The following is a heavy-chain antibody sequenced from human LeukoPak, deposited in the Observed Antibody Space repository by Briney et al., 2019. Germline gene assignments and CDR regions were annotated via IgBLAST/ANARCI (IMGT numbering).Heavy chain of an antibody. J-gene: IGHJ3*02. CDR1: GGSASSDSYY. Sequence: PSETLSLTCTVSGGSASSDSYYWNWIRQPPGKGLEWIGYIYNSGSTNYNPSLKSRVTISVDTSKNQFSLKLSAATAADTAVYYCARDYGDYNAFDIWGQGTMVTVSS. CDR3: ARDYGDYNAFDI. V-gene: IGHV4-61*01. CDR2: IYNSGST. D-gene: IGHD4-17*01.